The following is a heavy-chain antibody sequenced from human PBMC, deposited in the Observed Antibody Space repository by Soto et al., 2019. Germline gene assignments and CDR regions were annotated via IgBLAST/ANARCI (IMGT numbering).Heavy chain of an antibody. J-gene: IGHJ5*02. CDR2: IYHSGST. V-gene: IGHV4-4*02. D-gene: IGHD6-19*01. CDR1: GDSISSDYW. CDR3: ARWQWVASHTWFDP. Sequence: SETLSLTCAVSGDSISSDYWWNWVRQPPGKGLEWIWEIYHSGSTNYNPSLKSRVTISVDKSNNQFSLELTSVTAADTAVYYCARWQWVASHTWFDPWGQGILVTVSS.